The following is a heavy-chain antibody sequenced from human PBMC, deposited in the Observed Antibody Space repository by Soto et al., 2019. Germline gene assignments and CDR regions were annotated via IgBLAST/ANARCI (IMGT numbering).Heavy chain of an antibody. CDR2: IIPILGIA. D-gene: IGHD6-13*01. V-gene: IGHV1-69*02. CDR1: GGTFSSYT. Sequence: ASVKVSCKASGGTFSSYTISWVRQAPGQGLEWMGRIIPILGIANYAQKFQGRVTITADKSTSIAYMELSSLRSEDTAVYYCARYIAYSSSWSTGGYFDYWGQGTLVTVSS. CDR3: ARYIAYSSSWSTGGYFDY. J-gene: IGHJ4*02.